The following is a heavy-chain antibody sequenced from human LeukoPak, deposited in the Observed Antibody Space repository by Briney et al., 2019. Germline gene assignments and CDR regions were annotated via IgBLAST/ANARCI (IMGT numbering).Heavy chain of an antibody. CDR1: GFTFSSYW. J-gene: IGHJ4*02. D-gene: IGHD3-22*01. CDR3: ARVAGEYDSSGYHLN. CDR2: IKQDGSEK. V-gene: IGHV3-7*01. Sequence: GGSLRLSCAASGFTFSSYWMSWVRQAPGKGLEWVANIKQDGSEKYYVDSVKGRFTISRDNAKNSLYLQMNSLRAEDTAVYYCARVAGEYDSSGYHLNWGQGTLVTVSS.